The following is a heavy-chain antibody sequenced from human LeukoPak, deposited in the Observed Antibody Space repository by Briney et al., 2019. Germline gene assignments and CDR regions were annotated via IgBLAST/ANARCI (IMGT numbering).Heavy chain of an antibody. CDR1: GYTFTSYD. CDR3: ARLDEYYYGSGSYYAFDI. D-gene: IGHD3-10*01. Sequence: ASVKVSCKASGYTFTSYDINWVRQATGQGLEWMRWMNPNSGNTGYAQKFQGRVTMTRNTSISTAYMELSSLRSEDTAVYYCARLDEYYYGSGSYYAFDIWGQGTMVTVSS. CDR2: MNPNSGNT. V-gene: IGHV1-8*01. J-gene: IGHJ3*02.